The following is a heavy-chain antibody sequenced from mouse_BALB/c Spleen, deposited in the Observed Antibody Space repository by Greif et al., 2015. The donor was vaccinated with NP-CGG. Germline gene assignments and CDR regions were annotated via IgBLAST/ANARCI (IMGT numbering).Heavy chain of an antibody. V-gene: IGHV1-80*01. Sequence: QVQLQQSGVELVRPGSSVKISCKASGYAFSSYWMNWVKQRPGQGLEWIGQIYPGDGDTNYNGKFKGKATLTADKSSSTAYMQLSSLTSEDSAVYFCSREDYGTRSFDVWGAWTTSTVSS. D-gene: IGHD1-1*01. CDR3: SREDYGTRSFDV. CDR1: GYAFSSYW. CDR2: IYPGDGDT. J-gene: IGHJ1*01.